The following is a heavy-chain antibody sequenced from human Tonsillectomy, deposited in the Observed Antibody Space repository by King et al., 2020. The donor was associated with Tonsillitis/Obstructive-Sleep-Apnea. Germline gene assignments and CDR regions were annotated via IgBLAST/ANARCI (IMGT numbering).Heavy chain of an antibody. Sequence: VQLVESGGGLVQPGGSLRLSCAASGFTFSSYAMSWVRQAPGKGLEWVSAISGSGGSTYYADSVKGRFTISRDNSKNTLYLQMNSLRAEDTAVYYCAKGDVVVVAASYYYMDVWGKGTTVTVSS. CDR2: ISGSGGST. CDR3: AKGDVVVVAASYYYMDV. CDR1: GFTFSSYA. D-gene: IGHD2-15*01. V-gene: IGHV3-23*04. J-gene: IGHJ6*03.